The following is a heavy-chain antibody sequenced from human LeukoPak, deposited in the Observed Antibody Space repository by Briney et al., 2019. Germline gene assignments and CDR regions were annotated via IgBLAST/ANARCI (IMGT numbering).Heavy chain of an antibody. CDR3: AKAQIQYYYDSSGYWWLLDY. D-gene: IGHD3-22*01. V-gene: IGHV3-23*01. CDR1: GFTFSSYA. Sequence: GGSLRLSCAASGFTFSSYAMSWVRQAPGKGLEGVSAISCSCGSTYYADSVKGRFTISRDNSKNTLYLQMNSMRAEDTAVYYCAKAQIQYYYDSSGYWWLLDYWGQGTLVTVSS. J-gene: IGHJ4*02. CDR2: ISCSCGST.